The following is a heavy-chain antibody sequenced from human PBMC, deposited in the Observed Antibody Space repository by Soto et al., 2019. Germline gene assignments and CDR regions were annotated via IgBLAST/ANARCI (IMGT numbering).Heavy chain of an antibody. V-gene: IGHV3-11*05. CDR2: ISTISGYT. CDR1: EFTFSDYY. Sequence: QVQLVESGGGLVKPGGSLRLSCAASEFTFSDYYMSWIRQAPGKGLEWVSYISTISGYTNYADSVKVRFTISRDNAKNSLYLQMNSLRAEDTAVYYCARNLRDYYYGMDVWGHGTTVTVSS. D-gene: IGHD4-17*01. CDR3: ARNLRDYYYGMDV. J-gene: IGHJ6*02.